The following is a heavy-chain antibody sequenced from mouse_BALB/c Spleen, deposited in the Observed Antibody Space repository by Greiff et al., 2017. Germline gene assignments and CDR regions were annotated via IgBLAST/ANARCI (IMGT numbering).Heavy chain of an antibody. J-gene: IGHJ2*01. CDR2: ISSGGST. Sequence: DVKLVESGGGLVKPGGSLKLSCAASGFTFSSYAMSWVRQTPEKRLEWVASISSGGSTYYPDSVKGRFTISRDNARNILYLQMSSLRSEDTAMYYCARGTARAPYYFDYWGQGTTLTVSS. CDR1: GFTFSSYA. V-gene: IGHV5-6-5*01. D-gene: IGHD3-2*01. CDR3: ARGTARAPYYFDY.